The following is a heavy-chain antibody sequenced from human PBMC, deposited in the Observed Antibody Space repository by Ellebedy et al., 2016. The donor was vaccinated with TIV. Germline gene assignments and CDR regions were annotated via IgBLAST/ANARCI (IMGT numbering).Heavy chain of an antibody. CDR1: GFSFSSYA. CDR3: AKDGAAMGEVDYYYYGMDV. CDR2: ISWVGGST. J-gene: IGHJ6*02. D-gene: IGHD5-18*01. V-gene: IGHV3-43*01. Sequence: GESLKISCAASGFSFSSYAMSWVRQAPGKGLEWVSLISWVGGSTYYADSVKGRFTISRDNSKNSLYLQMNSLRTEDTALYYCAKDGAAMGEVDYYYYGMDVWGQGTTVTVSS.